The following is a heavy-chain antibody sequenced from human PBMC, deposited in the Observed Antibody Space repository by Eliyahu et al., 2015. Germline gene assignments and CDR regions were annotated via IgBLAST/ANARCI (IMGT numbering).Heavy chain of an antibody. V-gene: IGHV4-4*02. Sequence: QLQLQESGPGLVKPSGTLSLTCAVSGGXLSSSNWWTWVRQPPGKGLEWIGEIYYSGSTNYNPSLKSRVTISVDKSQNHFSLKLSSVTAADTAVYYCARAVATSALDSWGQGTRVTVSS. CDR1: GGXLSSSNW. D-gene: IGHD5-12*01. CDR3: ARAVATSALDS. CDR2: IYYSGST. J-gene: IGHJ4*02.